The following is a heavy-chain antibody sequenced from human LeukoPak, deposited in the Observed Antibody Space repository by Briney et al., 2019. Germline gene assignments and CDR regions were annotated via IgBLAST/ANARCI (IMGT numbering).Heavy chain of an antibody. V-gene: IGHV3-11*01. Sequence: SCMNWIRQAPGKGLEWVSYISSSGSTIYYADSVKGRFTIPRDNAKNSLYLQMNSLRAEDTAVYYCARDLYKVRGVKALGYWGQGTLVTVSS. CDR3: ARDLYKVRGVKALGY. J-gene: IGHJ4*02. CDR1: SC. CDR2: ISSSGSTI. D-gene: IGHD3-10*01.